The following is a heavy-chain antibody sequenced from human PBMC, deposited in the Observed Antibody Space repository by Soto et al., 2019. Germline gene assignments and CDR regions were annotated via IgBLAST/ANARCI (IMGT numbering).Heavy chain of an antibody. J-gene: IGHJ4*02. CDR2: ISSNGDT. V-gene: IGHV4-4*07. Sequence: PSETLSLTCTVSGGSINSNFLTWIRQPAGKGLEWIGRISSNGDTNYNPSLRGRVSMSLDTSKNHFSLKLNSVTASDTAVYFCARELWMAGLVYYSDFWGQGTLVTVSS. D-gene: IGHD6-19*01. CDR3: ARELWMAGLVYYSDF. CDR1: GGSINSNF.